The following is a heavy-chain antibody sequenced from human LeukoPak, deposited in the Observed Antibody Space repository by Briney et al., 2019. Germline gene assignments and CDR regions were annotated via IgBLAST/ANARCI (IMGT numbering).Heavy chain of an antibody. CDR3: ARSPYSSGWYYFDY. V-gene: IGHV3-21*01. D-gene: IGHD6-19*01. CDR2: ISSSSSYI. Sequence: GGSLRPSCAASGFTFSSYSMNWVRQTPGKGLKWGSSISSSSSYIYYADSVKGRFTISRDNAKNSLYLQMNSLRAEDTAVYYCARSPYSSGWYYFDYWGQGTLVTVSS. CDR1: GFTFSSYS. J-gene: IGHJ4*02.